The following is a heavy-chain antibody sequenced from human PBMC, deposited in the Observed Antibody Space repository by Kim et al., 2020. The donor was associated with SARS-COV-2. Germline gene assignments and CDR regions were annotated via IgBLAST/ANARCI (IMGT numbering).Heavy chain of an antibody. V-gene: IGHV3-23*01. J-gene: IGHJ4*02. CDR3: VKELVSRDSLTFDY. D-gene: IGHD3-10*01. Sequence: AGSGRGRFTISRDNSKNMVYLHMNSLRAEDTAIYYCVKELVSRDSLTFDYWGQGILVPVSS.